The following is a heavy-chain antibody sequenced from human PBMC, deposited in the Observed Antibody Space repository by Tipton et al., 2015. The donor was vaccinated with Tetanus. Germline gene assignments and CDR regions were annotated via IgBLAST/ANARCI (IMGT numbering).Heavy chain of an antibody. CDR1: GFTFSDYY. CDR2: ITISGASK. Sequence: GSLRLSCAASGFTFSDYYMSWIRQAPGKGLEWISYITISGASKYYADPVKGRFTISRDNAKSSLYLQMNGLRAEDTAVYYCAREARGYGGNSYFDYWGQGTLVTVSS. V-gene: IGHV3-11*01. CDR3: AREARGYGGNSYFDY. J-gene: IGHJ4*02. D-gene: IGHD4-23*01.